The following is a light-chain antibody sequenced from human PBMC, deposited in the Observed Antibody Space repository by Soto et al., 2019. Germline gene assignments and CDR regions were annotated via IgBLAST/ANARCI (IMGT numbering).Light chain of an antibody. V-gene: IGKV1-39*01. CDR2: AAS. Sequence: DIQMTQSPSSLSASVGDRVTITCRASQSISSYLNWYQQKPGKAPKLLIYAASSLQSGVPSRFSGSASGTDFTLTISSLQPEDFATYYCQKSYSTPPWTFGQGTKVEIK. J-gene: IGKJ1*01. CDR1: QSISSY. CDR3: QKSYSTPPWT.